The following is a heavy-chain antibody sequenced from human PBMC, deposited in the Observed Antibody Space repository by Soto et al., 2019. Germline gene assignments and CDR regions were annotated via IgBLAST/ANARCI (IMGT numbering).Heavy chain of an antibody. CDR3: ARDYVSGSINDAFDI. CDR1: GGTFSSYA. D-gene: IGHD3-10*01. CDR2: IIPIFGTV. J-gene: IGHJ3*02. V-gene: IGHV1-69*13. Sequence: GASVKVSCKASGGTFSSYAISWVRQAPGQGLEWMGGIIPIFGTVNYAQKFQGRVTITADESTSTAYMELGSLRSEDTAVYYCARDYVSGSINDAFDIWGQGTMVTVSS.